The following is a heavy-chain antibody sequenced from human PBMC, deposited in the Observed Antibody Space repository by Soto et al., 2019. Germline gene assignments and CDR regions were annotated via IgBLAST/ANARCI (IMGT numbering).Heavy chain of an antibody. CDR2: IWYDGTQK. D-gene: IGHD4-17*01. V-gene: IGHV3-33*01. Sequence: QVQLEESGGGVVQPGMSLRLSFEASGFNFNTYSMHWVRQPPGKGLEWLAAIWYDGTQKYYADSVKGRFILSRDNSKKTLYLEINSLRAEGTAVYYSARDGGTRVTGLAHFDSWGKGPLVPVSS. CDR3: ARDGGTRVTGLAHFDS. CDR1: GFNFNTYS. J-gene: IGHJ4*02.